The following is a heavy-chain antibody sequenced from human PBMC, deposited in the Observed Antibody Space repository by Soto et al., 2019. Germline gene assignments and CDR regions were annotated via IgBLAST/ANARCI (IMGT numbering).Heavy chain of an antibody. Sequence: EVQLVESGGGLVQPGGSLRLSCAASGFTFSSYWMHWVRQAPGKGLVWVSRINSDGSSTSYADSVKGRFTISRDNAKNTLYLKMNSLRAEDTAVYYCARRRPYCGGDCPDSWGQGTLVTVSS. J-gene: IGHJ4*02. D-gene: IGHD2-21*02. CDR2: INSDGSST. V-gene: IGHV3-74*01. CDR1: GFTFSSYW. CDR3: ARRRPYCGGDCPDS.